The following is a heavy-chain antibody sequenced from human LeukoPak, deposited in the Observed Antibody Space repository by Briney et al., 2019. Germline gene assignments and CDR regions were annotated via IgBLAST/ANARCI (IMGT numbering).Heavy chain of an antibody. D-gene: IGHD4-23*01. Sequence: GGSLRLSCAASGFTFSRYTMNWVRQAPGKGLEWVSNIGGTTTAIYYADTVKGRFSISRDNAKNSLYLQMHSLRADHTAVYYCARETRVTPFDIWGRGTLVTVSS. CDR1: GFTFSRYT. J-gene: IGHJ4*02. CDR3: ARETRVTPFDI. CDR2: IGGTTTAI. V-gene: IGHV3-48*01.